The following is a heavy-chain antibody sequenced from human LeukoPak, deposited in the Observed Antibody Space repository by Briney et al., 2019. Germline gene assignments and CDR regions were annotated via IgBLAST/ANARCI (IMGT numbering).Heavy chain of an antibody. J-gene: IGHJ6*03. D-gene: IGHD2-15*01. V-gene: IGHV3-7*01. CDR3: ARDYCSGGSCYSGYYYMDV. Sequence: TGGSLRLSCAASGFTFNSYWMSGVRQAPGKGLEGVANIKQDGSEKYYVDSVKGRFTISRDNAKISLYLQMNSLRADDTAVYYCARDYCSGGSCYSGYYYMDVWGKGTTVTVSS. CDR1: GFTFNSYW. CDR2: IKQDGSEK.